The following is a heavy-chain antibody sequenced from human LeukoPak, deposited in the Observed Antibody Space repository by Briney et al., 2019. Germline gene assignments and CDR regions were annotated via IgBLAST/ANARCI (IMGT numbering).Heavy chain of an antibody. CDR3: ARVRVVVASAGPFDY. CDR2: ISYDGSNK. Sequence: GGSLRLSCAASGFIFSSYAMSWVRQAPGKGLEWVAVISYDGSNKYYADSVKGRFTISRDNSKNTLYLQMNSLRAEDTAVYYCARVRVVVASAGPFDYWGQGTLVTVSS. CDR1: GFIFSSYA. D-gene: IGHD2-15*01. V-gene: IGHV3-30*03. J-gene: IGHJ4*02.